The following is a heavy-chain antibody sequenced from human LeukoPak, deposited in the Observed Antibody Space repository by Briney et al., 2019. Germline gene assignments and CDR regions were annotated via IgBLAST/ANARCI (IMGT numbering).Heavy chain of an antibody. D-gene: IGHD3-22*01. CDR3: AKEIDYDSSGYYPNFDY. CDR2: ISGSGATT. CDR1: GFIFNSFG. V-gene: IGHV3-23*01. Sequence: GGSLRLSCAASGFIFNSFGISWVRQAPGKGQEWVSTISGSGATTFYADSVKGRFTISRDNSKNTVYLQMNSLRVDDTAVYYCAKEIDYDSSGYYPNFDYWGQGTLVTVSS. J-gene: IGHJ4*02.